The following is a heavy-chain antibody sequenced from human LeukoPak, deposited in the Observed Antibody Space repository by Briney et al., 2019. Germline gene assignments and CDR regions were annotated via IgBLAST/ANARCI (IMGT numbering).Heavy chain of an antibody. CDR2: IYYSGST. CDR3: ARAFPGTGTWYFAL. V-gene: IGHV4-59*01. D-gene: IGHD3/OR15-3a*01. J-gene: IGHJ2*01. CDR1: GGSISSYY. Sequence: SETLSLTCTVSGGSISSYYWRWIRQPPGKGLEWIGYIYYSGSTNYNPSLKSRVTISVDTSKNQFSLKLSSVTAADTAVYYCARAFPGTGTWYFALWGRGTLVTVSS.